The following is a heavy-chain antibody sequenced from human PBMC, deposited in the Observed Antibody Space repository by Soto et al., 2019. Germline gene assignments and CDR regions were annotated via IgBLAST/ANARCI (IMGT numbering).Heavy chain of an antibody. V-gene: IGHV1-2*04. CDR1: GYTFTGYY. CDR2: INPNSGGT. Sequence: ASVKVSCKASGYTFTGYYMHWVRQAPGQGLEWMGWINPNSGGTNYAQKFQGWVTMTRDTSISTDNMELSRLRSDDTAVYYCARVGPRVVVPAAIPEYYFDYWGQGTLVTVSS. D-gene: IGHD2-2*01. J-gene: IGHJ4*02. CDR3: ARVGPRVVVPAAIPEYYFDY.